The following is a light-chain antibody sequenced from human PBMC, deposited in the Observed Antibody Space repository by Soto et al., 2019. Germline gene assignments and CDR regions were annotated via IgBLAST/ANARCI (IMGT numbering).Light chain of an antibody. CDR3: QQYNNFPPQT. V-gene: IGKV3-15*01. CDR1: LRIGDH. J-gene: IGKJ1*01. Sequence: IVMTQSPATLSVFPGERVTLFCGGSLRIGDHLAWYRQKPGQAPRLLIYAVSTRATGIPARLSGSGSGAESTLPISSLQPEDFAVYYCQQYNNFPPQTFGPRTKVEIK. CDR2: AVS.